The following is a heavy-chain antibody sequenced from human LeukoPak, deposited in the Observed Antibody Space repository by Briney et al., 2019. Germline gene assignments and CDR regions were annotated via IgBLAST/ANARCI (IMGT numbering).Heavy chain of an antibody. J-gene: IGHJ4*02. CDR2: ITFGGTT. Sequence: SQTLSLTCVVSGGSLRSSTYCWGWIRHPPGKGVEWVASITFGGTTYYNPSHQSRVTISVDTSKNQFSLRLNSVTAADTAVYFCARYVVYGSGKYYFDYWGQGSLVTVSS. CDR3: ARYVVYGSGKYYFDY. CDR1: GGSLRSSTYC. V-gene: IGHV4-39*01. D-gene: IGHD3-10*01.